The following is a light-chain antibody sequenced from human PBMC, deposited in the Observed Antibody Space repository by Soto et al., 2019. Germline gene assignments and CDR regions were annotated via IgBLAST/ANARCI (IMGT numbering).Light chain of an antibody. Sequence: QSALTQPASVSGSPGQSITISCTGTSSDVGCYNYVSWYQQHPGKAPKLIIYDVTYRPSGVSDRFSGSKSGSTASLTISGLQAEDEADYYCSSYTGSSTSFGGGTKLTVL. CDR3: SSYTGSSTS. J-gene: IGLJ3*02. CDR2: DVT. V-gene: IGLV2-14*01. CDR1: SSDVGCYNY.